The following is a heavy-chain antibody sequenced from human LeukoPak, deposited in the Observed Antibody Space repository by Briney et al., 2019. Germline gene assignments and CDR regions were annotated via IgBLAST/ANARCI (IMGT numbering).Heavy chain of an antibody. CDR3: ARDPVWFGELQALYMDV. D-gene: IGHD3-10*01. V-gene: IGHV1-69*13. Sequence: GASVKVSCKASGGTFSSYAISWVRQAPGQGLEWMGGIIPIFGTANYAQKFQGRVTITADESTSTAYMELSSLRSDDTAVYYCARDPVWFGELQALYMDVWGQGTTVTVSS. CDR2: IIPIFGTA. CDR1: GGTFSSYA. J-gene: IGHJ6*02.